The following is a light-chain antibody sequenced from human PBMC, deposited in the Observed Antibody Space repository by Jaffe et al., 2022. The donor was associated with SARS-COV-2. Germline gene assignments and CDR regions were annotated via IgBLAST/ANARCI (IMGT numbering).Light chain of an antibody. CDR1: SSDVGGHNF. CDR3: ASFRDISSFVI. CDR2: DVS. V-gene: IGLV2-14*03. J-gene: IGLJ2*01. Sequence: QSALTQPASVSGSPGQSITISCTGTSSDVGGHNFVSWYQQHPGKAPKLIIHDVSDRPSGVSNRFSGSKSGNTASLTISGLQTEDEADYYCASFRDISSFVIFGGGTKLTVL.